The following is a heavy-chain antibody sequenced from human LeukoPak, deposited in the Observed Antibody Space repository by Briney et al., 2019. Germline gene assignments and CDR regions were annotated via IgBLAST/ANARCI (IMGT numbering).Heavy chain of an antibody. CDR1: GGTFSSYA. CDR3: AKDQALGGHSSYLNY. V-gene: IGHV3-30*04. Sequence: SCKASGGTFSSYAISWVRQAPGKGLEWVAVISYDGSNKYYADSVKGRFTISRDNSKNTLYLQMNSLRAEDTAVYYCAKDQALGGHSSYLNYWGQGTLVTVSS. CDR2: ISYDGSNK. D-gene: IGHD3-10*01. J-gene: IGHJ4*02.